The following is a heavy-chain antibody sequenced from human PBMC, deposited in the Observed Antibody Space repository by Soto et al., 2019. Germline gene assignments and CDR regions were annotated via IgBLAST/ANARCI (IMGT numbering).Heavy chain of an antibody. V-gene: IGHV4-39*01. D-gene: IGHD3-10*01. Sequence: SETLSLTCTVSGGSISSSSYYWGWIRQPPGKGLEWIGSIYYSGSTYYNPSLKSRVTISVDTSKNQFSLKLSSVTAADTAVYYCARRPMVRGVNWFDPWGQGTLVTVSS. CDR2: IYYSGST. CDR3: ARRPMVRGVNWFDP. J-gene: IGHJ5*02. CDR1: GGSISSSSYY.